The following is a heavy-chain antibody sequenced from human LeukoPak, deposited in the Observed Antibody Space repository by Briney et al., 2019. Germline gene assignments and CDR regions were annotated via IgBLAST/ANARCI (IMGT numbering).Heavy chain of an antibody. CDR1: GVSISSYY. V-gene: IGHV4-59*01. J-gene: IGHJ4*02. CDR2: IYYRGSN. CDR3: ARRRDYFDY. Sequence: SETLSLTCTVSGVSISSYYWSWIRQPPGKGLEWIGYIYYRGSNDYNPSLKSRVTISVDTSKNLFSLKLSSVTAADTAVYYCARRRDYFDYWGQGTLVTVSS.